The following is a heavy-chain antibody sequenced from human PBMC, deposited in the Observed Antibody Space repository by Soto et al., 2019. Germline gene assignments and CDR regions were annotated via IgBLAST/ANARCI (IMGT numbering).Heavy chain of an antibody. J-gene: IGHJ5*02. CDR1: GGSISSSSYY. CDR3: ARHYLTEAINVDTAIPTKINWFDP. D-gene: IGHD5-18*01. V-gene: IGHV4-39*01. CDR2: IYYSGST. Sequence: SETLSLTCTVSGGSISSSSYYWGWIRQPPGKGLEWIGSIYYSGSTYYNPSLKSRVTISVDTSKNQFSLKLSSVTAADTAVYYCARHYLTEAINVDTAIPTKINWFDPWGQGTLVTVSS.